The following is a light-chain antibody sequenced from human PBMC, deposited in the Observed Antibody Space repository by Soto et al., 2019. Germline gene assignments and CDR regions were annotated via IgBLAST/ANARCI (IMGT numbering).Light chain of an antibody. J-gene: IGKJ4*01. CDR3: QQRSNWPRLT. Sequence: EIVLTQSPATLSLSPGERATLSSRPSQSVSSYLAWYQQKSGQAPRLLIYDASNRATGIPARFSGSGSGTDFTLTISSLEPEDFAIYYCQQRSNWPRLTFGGGTKVDIK. CDR1: QSVSSY. V-gene: IGKV3-11*01. CDR2: DAS.